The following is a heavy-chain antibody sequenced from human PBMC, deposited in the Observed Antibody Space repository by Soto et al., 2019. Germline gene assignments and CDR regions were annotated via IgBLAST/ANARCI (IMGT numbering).Heavy chain of an antibody. CDR2: IYHSGST. Sequence: PSETLSLTCAVSGGSISSGGYSWSWIRQPPGKGLEWIGYIYHSGSTYYNPSLKSRVTISVDRSKNQFSLKLSSVTAADTAVYYCASQKYYYDSSGYYDYWGQGTLVTVSS. V-gene: IGHV4-30-2*01. CDR3: ASQKYYYDSSGYYDY. J-gene: IGHJ4*02. D-gene: IGHD3-22*01. CDR1: GGSISSGGYS.